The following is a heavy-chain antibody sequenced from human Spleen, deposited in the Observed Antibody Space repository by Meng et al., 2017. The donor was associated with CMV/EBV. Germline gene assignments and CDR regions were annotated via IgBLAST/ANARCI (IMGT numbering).Heavy chain of an antibody. CDR2: VHYSGSS. CDR3: GRDEYLGGGWFDP. V-gene: IGHV4-39*07. CDR1: GGTIRSSGHY. Sequence: SETLSLTCSVSGGTIRSSGHYWGWLRQPPGKGLEWIGSVHYSGSSFYNPSLKNRVTITEDTSKNQFSLRLTSVTAADTAVYFCGRDEYLGGGWFDPWGQGTLVTVSS. D-gene: IGHD3-16*01. J-gene: IGHJ5*02.